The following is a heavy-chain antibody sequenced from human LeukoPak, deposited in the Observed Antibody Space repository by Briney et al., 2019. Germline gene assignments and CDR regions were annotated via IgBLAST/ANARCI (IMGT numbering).Heavy chain of an antibody. Sequence: SETLSLTCTVSGDSISNYYWSWIRQPPGKGLEWIGEINHSGSTNYNPSLKSRVTISVDTPKNQFSLKLSSVTAADTAVYYCARGGHCSGGSCYRGFDPWGQGTLVTVSS. CDR3: ARGGHCSGGSCYRGFDP. V-gene: IGHV4-34*01. J-gene: IGHJ5*02. D-gene: IGHD2-15*01. CDR1: GDSISNYY. CDR2: INHSGST.